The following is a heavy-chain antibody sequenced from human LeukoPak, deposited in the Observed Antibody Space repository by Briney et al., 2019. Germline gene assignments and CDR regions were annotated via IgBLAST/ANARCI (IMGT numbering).Heavy chain of an antibody. V-gene: IGHV3-66*01. D-gene: IGHD3-10*01. Sequence: GGSLTLSCAASGFIVSRNYMSWVREAPGKGVEWFLVIYSGGSTYYADSVKGRFTISRDNSKNTLYLQMNSLRAEDTAVYYCARGLWFGEVPNKMTPFDYWGQGTLVTVSS. CDR3: ARGLWFGEVPNKMTPFDY. J-gene: IGHJ4*02. CDR2: IYSGGST. CDR1: GFIVSRNY.